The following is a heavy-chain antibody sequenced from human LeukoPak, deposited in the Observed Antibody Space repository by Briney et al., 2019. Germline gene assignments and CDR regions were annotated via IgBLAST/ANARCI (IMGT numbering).Heavy chain of an antibody. CDR1: GGSFSGYY. J-gene: IGHJ4*02. Sequence: ETLSLTCAVYGGSFSGYYWSWIRQPPGKGLEWIGEINHSGSTNYNPSLKSRVTISVDTSKNQFSLKLSSVTAADTAVYYCARVAGRNDIDYWGQGTLVTVPS. D-gene: IGHD3-22*01. CDR2: INHSGST. CDR3: ARVAGRNDIDY. V-gene: IGHV4-34*01.